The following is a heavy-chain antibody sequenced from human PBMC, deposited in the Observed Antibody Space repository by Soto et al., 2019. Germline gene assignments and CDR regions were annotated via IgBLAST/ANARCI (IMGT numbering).Heavy chain of an antibody. V-gene: IGHV4-61*01. CDR2: IYYSGST. J-gene: IGHJ4*02. Sequence: PSETLSLTCTVSGGSVSSGSYYWSWIRQPPGKGLEWIGYIYYSGSTNYNPSLKSRVTISVDTSKNQFSLKLSSVTAADTAVYYCASARWDYYDSSGYYWGQGTLVTVSS. D-gene: IGHD3-22*01. CDR3: ASARWDYYDSSGYY. CDR1: GGSVSSGSYY.